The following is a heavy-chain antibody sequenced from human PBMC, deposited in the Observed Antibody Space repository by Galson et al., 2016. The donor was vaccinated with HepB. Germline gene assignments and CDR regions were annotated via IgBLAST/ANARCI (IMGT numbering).Heavy chain of an antibody. V-gene: IGHV3-13*01. Sequence: SLRLSCAASGFTFISYNMNWVRQAPGKGLEWVSAIGTAGDTYYPGSVKGRFTISRENAKNSLYLQMNSLRDEDTAVYYCARDGGGTGGYYYYAMDVWGQGTTVTVSS. CDR1: GFTFISYN. D-gene: IGHD1-14*01. J-gene: IGHJ6*02. CDR2: IGTAGDT. CDR3: ARDGGGTGGYYYYAMDV.